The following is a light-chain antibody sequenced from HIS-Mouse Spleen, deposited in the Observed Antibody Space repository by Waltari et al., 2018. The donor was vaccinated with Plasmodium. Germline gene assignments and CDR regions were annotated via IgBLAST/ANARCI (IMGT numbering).Light chain of an antibody. J-gene: IGLJ3*02. V-gene: IGLV1-47*01. Sequence: QSVLTQPPSASGTPGQRDTISCSGSSSNIGSNYVYWYQQLPGTAPKLLIYRNKLRPSGVPDRFSGSKSGTPASLAISGLRSEDEADYDCAAWDDSLSGPVFGGGTKLTVL. CDR2: RNK. CDR1: SSNIGSNY. CDR3: AAWDDSLSGPV.